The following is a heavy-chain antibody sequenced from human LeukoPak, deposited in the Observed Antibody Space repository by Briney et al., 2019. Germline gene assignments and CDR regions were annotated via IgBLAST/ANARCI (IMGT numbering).Heavy chain of an antibody. CDR3: AKVHETYCSGTGCYEGYFDY. V-gene: IGHV3-30*18. Sequence: PGGSLRLSCAASGFTFSNYGIHWVRQAPGKGLEWVAVISYDGRNKYYAASVRGRFTISRDKSKNTLYLQMNSLRTEDTAVYYCAKVHETYCSGTGCYEGYFDYWGQGTLVSVSS. CDR2: ISYDGRNK. J-gene: IGHJ4*02. D-gene: IGHD2-2*01. CDR1: GFTFSNYG.